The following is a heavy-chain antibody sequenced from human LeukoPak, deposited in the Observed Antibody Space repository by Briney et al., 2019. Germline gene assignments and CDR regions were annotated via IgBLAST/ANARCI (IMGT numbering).Heavy chain of an antibody. V-gene: IGHV3-15*01. CDR1: RFTFSNAW. CDR3: TTSLSGYDFLFDY. Sequence: TGGSLRLSCAASRFTFSNAWMSWVRQAPGRGLEWVGRIKSKTDGGTTDYAAPVKDRFTFSRDDSKNTLYLQMNNLQTEDTAVYYCTTSLSGYDFLFDYWGQGTLVTVSS. CDR2: IKSKTDGGTT. D-gene: IGHD5-12*01. J-gene: IGHJ4*02.